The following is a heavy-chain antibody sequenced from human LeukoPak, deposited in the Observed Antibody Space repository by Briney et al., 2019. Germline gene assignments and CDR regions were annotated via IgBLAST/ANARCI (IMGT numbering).Heavy chain of an antibody. J-gene: IGHJ3*02. V-gene: IGHV1-2*02. Sequence: ASVKVSCKASGYTFTGYYMHWVRQAPGQGPEWMGWINPNSGGTNYAQKFQGRVTMTRDTSISTAYMELSRLRSDDTAVYYCARDGVVGAHGAFDIWGQGTMVTVSS. CDR1: GYTFTGYY. D-gene: IGHD1-26*01. CDR3: ARDGVVGAHGAFDI. CDR2: INPNSGGT.